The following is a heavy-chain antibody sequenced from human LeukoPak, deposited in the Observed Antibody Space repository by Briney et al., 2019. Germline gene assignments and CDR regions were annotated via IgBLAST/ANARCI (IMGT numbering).Heavy chain of an antibody. CDR2: ISSSGGTT. Sequence: SGGSLRLSCAASQFTFSDYGMSWVRQAPGEGLEWVSAISSSGGTTYYADSVKGRFTISRDNFKNTLYLQMNSLRAEDTAVYYCARDLLMVYAPLGYWGQGTLVTVSS. CDR1: QFTFSDYG. CDR3: ARDLLMVYAPLGY. J-gene: IGHJ4*02. D-gene: IGHD2-8*01. V-gene: IGHV3-23*01.